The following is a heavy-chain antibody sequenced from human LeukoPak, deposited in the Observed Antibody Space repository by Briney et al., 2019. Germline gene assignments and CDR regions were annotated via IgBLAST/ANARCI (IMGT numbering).Heavy chain of an antibody. CDR2: IYYSGST. V-gene: IGHV4-31*03. CDR3: ARNYYFDY. CDR1: GGSISSDSYY. Sequence: TSQTLSLTCTVSGGSISSDSYYWSWIRQHPGQGLEWIGYIYYSGSTYYNPSLKSRVTISVGTSKNQFSLKLSSVAAADTAVYYCARNYYFDYWGQGTLVTVSS. J-gene: IGHJ4*02.